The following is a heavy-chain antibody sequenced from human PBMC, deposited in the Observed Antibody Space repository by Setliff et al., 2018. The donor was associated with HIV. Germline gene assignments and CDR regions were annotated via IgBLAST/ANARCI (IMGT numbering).Heavy chain of an antibody. J-gene: IGHJ4*02. CDR1: GASITGPSYS. CDR2: VNSSGTI. D-gene: IGHD3-10*01. Sequence: SETLSLTCTVSGASITGPSYSWGWIRQPPGTGLEWIGSVNSSGTIYYNPSLKSRVSISLDASRNQFSLNLSSVIAADTAVYYCARVPVGSGSVDYWGQGTLVTVSS. CDR3: ARVPVGSGSVDY. V-gene: IGHV4-39*07.